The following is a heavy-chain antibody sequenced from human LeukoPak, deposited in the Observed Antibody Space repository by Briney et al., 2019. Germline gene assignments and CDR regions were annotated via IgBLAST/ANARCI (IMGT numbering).Heavy chain of an antibody. CDR2: IYYSGTT. V-gene: IGHV4-59*01. CDR1: GGSIRSSY. D-gene: IGHD6-13*01. CDR3: ASYPISAAGFWFDP. Sequence: SETLSLTCTVSGGSIRSSYWSWIRQPPGKGLEWIGYIYYSGTTNYNPSLMSRVTISLDTSKNQFSLKLSSVTAADTAVYYCASYPISAAGFWFDPWGQGILVTVSS. J-gene: IGHJ5*02.